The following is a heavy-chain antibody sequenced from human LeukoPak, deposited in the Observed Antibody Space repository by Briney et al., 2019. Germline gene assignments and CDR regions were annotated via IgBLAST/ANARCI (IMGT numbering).Heavy chain of an antibody. V-gene: IGHV3-23*01. Sequence: GGSLRLSCAASGFTFSSYSMNWVRQAPGKGLEWVSAISGSGGSTYYADSVKGRFTISRDNSKNTLYLQMNSLRAEDTAVYYCAKVADCSGGSCHRNYYFDYWGQGTLVTVSS. CDR1: GFTFSSYS. CDR3: AKVADCSGGSCHRNYYFDY. J-gene: IGHJ4*02. CDR2: ISGSGGST. D-gene: IGHD2-15*01.